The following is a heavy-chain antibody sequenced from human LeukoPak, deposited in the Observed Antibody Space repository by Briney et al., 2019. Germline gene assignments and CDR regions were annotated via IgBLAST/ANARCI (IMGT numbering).Heavy chain of an antibody. Sequence: TETLSLTCTVSGGSISSSSYYWGWIRQPPGKGLEWIGSIYYSGSTYYNPSLKSRVTISVDTSKNQFSLKLSSVTAADTAVYYCARVNDYYDSSGYSPWIDYWGQGTLVTVSS. D-gene: IGHD3-22*01. CDR2: IYYSGST. CDR1: GGSISSSSYY. J-gene: IGHJ4*02. CDR3: ARVNDYYDSSGYSPWIDY. V-gene: IGHV4-39*07.